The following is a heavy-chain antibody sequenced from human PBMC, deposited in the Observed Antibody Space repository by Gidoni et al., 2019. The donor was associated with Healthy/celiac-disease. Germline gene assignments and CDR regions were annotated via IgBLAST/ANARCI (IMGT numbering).Heavy chain of an antibody. J-gene: IGHJ5*02. Sequence: QVQLQESGPGLVKPSETLSLTCTASGGSISSYYWSWIRQPAGKGLEWIGRIYTSGSTNYNPSLKSRVTMSVDTSKNQFSLKLSSVTAADTAVYYCARDLALRGVITMYNWFDPWGQGTLVTVSS. D-gene: IGHD3-10*01. V-gene: IGHV4-4*07. CDR3: ARDLALRGVITMYNWFDP. CDR2: IYTSGST. CDR1: GGSISSYY.